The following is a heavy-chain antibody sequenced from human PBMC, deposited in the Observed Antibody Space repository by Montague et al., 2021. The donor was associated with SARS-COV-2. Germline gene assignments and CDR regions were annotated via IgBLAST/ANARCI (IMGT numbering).Heavy chain of an antibody. V-gene: IGHV4-34*01. CDR1: GGSSSGYY. J-gene: IGHJ4*02. CDR3: ARWDPHTFTMIGFRGKSASDY. Sequence: SQTLSLTCAVYGGSSSGYYWSWIRQSPGKGLEWIGDINHSGTTNYNFNPSLRSRVTISVDTSKNQFSLKFSSVTAADTGVYYCARWDPHTFTMIGFRGKSASDYWGQGTLVTVSS. D-gene: IGHD3-22*01. CDR2: INHSGTT.